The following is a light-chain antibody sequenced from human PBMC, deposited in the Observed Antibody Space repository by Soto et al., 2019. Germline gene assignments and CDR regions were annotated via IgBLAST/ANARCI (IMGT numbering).Light chain of an antibody. J-gene: IGKJ5*01. CDR1: QSVSSN. V-gene: IGKV3-11*01. Sequence: EFVLTQSPGTLSLSPGERATLSCRASQSVSSNLAWYQQKPGQAPRLLIYDASTRATGIPARFSGSGSETDFTLTITSLEPEDFAVYYCQQRNNWPPITFGQGTRLEIK. CDR3: QQRNNWPPIT. CDR2: DAS.